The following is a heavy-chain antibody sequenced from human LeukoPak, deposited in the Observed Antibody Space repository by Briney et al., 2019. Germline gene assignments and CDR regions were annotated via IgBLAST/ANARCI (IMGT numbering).Heavy chain of an antibody. CDR3: ARKGLAAAGTSGDWFDP. J-gene: IGHJ5*02. D-gene: IGHD6-13*01. CDR1: GYTFTSYD. CDR2: MNPNSGNT. Sequence: ASVKVSCKASGYTFTSYDINWVRQATGQGLEWMGWMNPNSGNTGYAQKFQGRVTMTRNTSISTAYMELSSLRSDDTAVYYCARKGLAAAGTSGDWFDPWGQGTLVTVSS. V-gene: IGHV1-8*01.